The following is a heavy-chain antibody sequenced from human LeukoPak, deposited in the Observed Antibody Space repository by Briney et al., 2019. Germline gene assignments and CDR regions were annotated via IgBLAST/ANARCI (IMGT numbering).Heavy chain of an antibody. D-gene: IGHD2-2*01. J-gene: IGHJ5*02. CDR1: GFTVSSNY. Sequence: TGGSLRLSCAASGFTVSSNYMSWVRQAPGKGLEWVSVIYSGGSTYYADSVKGRFTISRDNSKNTLYLQMNSLRAGDTAVYYCARVVVPAAIIISWFDPWGQGTLVTVSS. CDR3: ARVVVPAAIIISWFDP. V-gene: IGHV3-66*02. CDR2: IYSGGST.